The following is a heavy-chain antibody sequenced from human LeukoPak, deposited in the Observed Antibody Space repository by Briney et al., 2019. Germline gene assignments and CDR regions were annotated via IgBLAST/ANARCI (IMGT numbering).Heavy chain of an antibody. V-gene: IGHV4-39*07. J-gene: IGHJ4*02. CDR2: IYNSEST. CDR1: GGSISSRSYY. Sequence: PSETLSLACTVSGGSISSRSYYWGWIRQPPGKGLEWIGSIYNSESTYYNPSLKSRVTISVDTSKNPLSLKVSSVTAADTAVYYCARELRSCSGDSCYSGDYWGQGTLVTVSS. CDR3: ARELRSCSGDSCYSGDY. D-gene: IGHD2-15*01.